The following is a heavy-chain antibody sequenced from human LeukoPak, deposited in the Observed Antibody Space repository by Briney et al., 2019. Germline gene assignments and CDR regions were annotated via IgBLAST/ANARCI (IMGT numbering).Heavy chain of an antibody. CDR2: INHSGST. CDR3: ASWGSSGWYMWFDP. D-gene: IGHD6-19*01. Sequence: HSETLSPTCAVYGGSFSGYSWSWIRQPPGKGLEWIGEINHSGSTNYNPSLKSRVTISVDTSKNQFSLKLSSVTAADTAVYYCASWGSSGWYMWFDPWGQGTLVTVSS. J-gene: IGHJ5*02. V-gene: IGHV4-34*01. CDR1: GGSFSGYS.